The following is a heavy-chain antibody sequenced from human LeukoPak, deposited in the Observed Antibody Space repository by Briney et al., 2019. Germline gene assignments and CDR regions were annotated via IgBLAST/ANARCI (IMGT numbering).Heavy chain of an antibody. J-gene: IGHJ6*03. V-gene: IGHV4-38-2*02. CDR1: GYSISSGYY. CDR3: ARAPGTVTTRGYFYYYYMDV. D-gene: IGHD4-17*01. CDR2: IHHSGST. Sequence: SETLSLTCTVSGYSISSGYYWGWIRQPPGKGLEWIGSIHHSGSTYYNPSLKSRVSISVDTSKNQFSLKLRSVTAADTAVYYCARAPGTVTTRGYFYYYYMDVWGKGTTVTVSS.